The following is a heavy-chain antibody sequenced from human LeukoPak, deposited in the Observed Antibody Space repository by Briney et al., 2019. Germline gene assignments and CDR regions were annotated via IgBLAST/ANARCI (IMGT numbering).Heavy chain of an antibody. Sequence: GGSLRLSCAASGFTFSTYNMNWVRQAPGKGLEWISYINADSSTIQYADSVRGRFTTSRYNAKNSLYLQMNSLRAEDTAVYYCVRDNSRVQSLGVIYWGQGSLVTVSS. V-gene: IGHV3-48*01. CDR2: INADSSTI. CDR3: VRDNSRVQSLGVIY. J-gene: IGHJ4*02. D-gene: IGHD3-22*01. CDR1: GFTFSTYN.